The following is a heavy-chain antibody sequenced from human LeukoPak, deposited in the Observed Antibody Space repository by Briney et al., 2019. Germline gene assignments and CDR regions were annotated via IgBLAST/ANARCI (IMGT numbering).Heavy chain of an antibody. D-gene: IGHD2-2*01. J-gene: IGHJ3*02. CDR3: ARSSTSIVGAFDI. Sequence: ASVKVSCKASGYSFTSYNIHWVRLAPGQGLGWMGIINPSGGSTTYAQKFQGRVVMTRDTSTSTVYMELSSLRSEDTAVYYCARSSTSIVGAFDIWGQGTTVTVSS. V-gene: IGHV1-46*01. CDR2: INPSGGST. CDR1: GYSFTSYN.